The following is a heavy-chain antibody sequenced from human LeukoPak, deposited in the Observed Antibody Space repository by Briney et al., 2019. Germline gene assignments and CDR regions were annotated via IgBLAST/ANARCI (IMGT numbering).Heavy chain of an antibody. CDR1: GFTFSEYY. J-gene: IGHJ6*02. D-gene: IGHD2-2*01. CDR3: ARDGTYCSSTSCYFVYYYYGIDV. CDR2: ISSSGSTI. V-gene: IGHV3-11*01. Sequence: GGSLRLSCAASGFTFSEYYMSWVREGPGEGVEGVSYISSSGSTIYYADSVKGRFTISRDNANISLYLQMNSLRAEDTAVYYCARDGTYCSSTSCYFVYYYYGIDVWGQGTTVTVSS.